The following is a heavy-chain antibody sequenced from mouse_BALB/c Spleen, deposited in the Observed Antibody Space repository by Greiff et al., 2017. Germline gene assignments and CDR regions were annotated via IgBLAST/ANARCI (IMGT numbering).Heavy chain of an antibody. D-gene: IGHD4-1*01. CDR1: GFTFTSYW. V-gene: IGHV1-7*01. J-gene: IGHJ2*01. Sequence: VQLQQSGAELAKPGASVKMSCTASGFTFTSYWMHWVKQRPGQGLEWIGYINPSTGYTEYNQKFKDKATLTADKSSSTAYMQLSSLTSEDSAVYYCASGTGYFDYWGQGTTLTVSS. CDR3: ASGTGYFDY. CDR2: INPSTGYT.